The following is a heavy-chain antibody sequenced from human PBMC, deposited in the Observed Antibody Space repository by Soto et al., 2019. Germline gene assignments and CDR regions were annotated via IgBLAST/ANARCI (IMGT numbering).Heavy chain of an antibody. CDR3: INDGFDP. V-gene: IGHV3-73*01. CDR2: IRSKADSYAT. J-gene: IGHJ5*02. CDR1: GFTFSGSA. D-gene: IGHD3-16*01. Sequence: VSGFTFSGSAMHWVRQASGKGLEWVGRIRSKADSYATAYAASVKGRFTISRDDSKNTAYLQMNSLKTEDTAVYYCINDGFDPWGQGTLVTVSS.